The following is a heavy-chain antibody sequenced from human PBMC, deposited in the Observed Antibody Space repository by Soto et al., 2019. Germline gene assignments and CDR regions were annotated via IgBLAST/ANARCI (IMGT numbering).Heavy chain of an antibody. D-gene: IGHD2-2*01. CDR2: IIPIFTKP. CDR1: GGTFDTYA. Sequence: QVQLVQSGAEVKMPGSSVKVSCTASGGTFDTYALSWVRQAPGQGLEWLGGIIPIFTKPTYARKFQGRITITADESTTTVYLDLSSLTSDDTAAYYCARTGDIVVVGDFYYGMDVWGQGTTVIVSS. J-gene: IGHJ6*02. CDR3: ARTGDIVVVGDFYYGMDV. V-gene: IGHV1-69*01.